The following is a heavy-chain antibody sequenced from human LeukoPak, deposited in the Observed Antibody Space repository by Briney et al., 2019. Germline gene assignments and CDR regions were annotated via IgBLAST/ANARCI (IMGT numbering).Heavy chain of an antibody. J-gene: IGHJ6*02. CDR3: ARGPHCSTTSCYGYYYYGMDV. CDR1: GGSLSGYY. D-gene: IGHD2-2*01. CDR2: INHSGST. V-gene: IGHV4-34*01. Sequence: PSETLSLTCAVYGGSLSGYYWSWIRQPPGKGLEWIGEINHSGSTNYNPSLKSRVTISVDTSKNQCSLKLSSVTAADTAVYYCARGPHCSTTSCYGYYYYGMDVWGQGTTVTVSS.